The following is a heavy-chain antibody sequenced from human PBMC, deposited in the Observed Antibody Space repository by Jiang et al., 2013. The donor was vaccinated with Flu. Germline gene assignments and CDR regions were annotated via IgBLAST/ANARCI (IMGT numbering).Heavy chain of an antibody. D-gene: IGHD6-19*01. CDR3: ARVIKYSSGWYDGMGAFDI. V-gene: IGHV3-21*01. CDR2: ISSSSSYI. Sequence: SISSSSSYIYYADSVKGRFTISRDNAKNSLYLQMNSLRAEDTAVYYCARVIKYSSGWYDGMGAFDIWGQGTMVTVSS. J-gene: IGHJ3*02.